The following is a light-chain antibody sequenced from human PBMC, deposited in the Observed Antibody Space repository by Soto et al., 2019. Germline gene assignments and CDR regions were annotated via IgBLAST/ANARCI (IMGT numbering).Light chain of an antibody. CDR1: QSISSW. J-gene: IGKJ1*01. Sequence: DIQMTQSPSTLYASVGDRVRITCRASQSISSWLAWYQQKPGKAPKLLIYDASSLESGVPSRFSGSGSGTEFTLTISSLKPDDFATYYCQQYNSYSTFGQGTKVDIK. V-gene: IGKV1-5*01. CDR3: QQYNSYST. CDR2: DAS.